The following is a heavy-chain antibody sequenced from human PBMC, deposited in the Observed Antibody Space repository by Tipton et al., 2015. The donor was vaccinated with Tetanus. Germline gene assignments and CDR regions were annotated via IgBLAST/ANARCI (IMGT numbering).Heavy chain of an antibody. Sequence: QSGAEVKEPGSSVKVSCKASGGTFNTFPISWVRQAPGQGLEWMGRLIPVFGSANYSPKFQGRVTITADESTRTAFMELKSLRSDDTAVYYCARGAAAGMQGRDNWGQGTLVTVSS. V-gene: IGHV1-69*01. CDR1: GGTFNTFP. J-gene: IGHJ1*01. CDR2: LIPVFGSA. CDR3: ARGAAAGMQGRDN. D-gene: IGHD6-25*01.